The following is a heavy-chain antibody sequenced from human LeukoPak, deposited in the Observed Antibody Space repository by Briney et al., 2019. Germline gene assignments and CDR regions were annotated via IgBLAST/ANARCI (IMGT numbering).Heavy chain of an antibody. CDR2: ISSSGSTI. J-gene: IGHJ4*02. V-gene: IGHV3-48*03. Sequence: GGSLRLSCAASGFTFSSYEMNWVRQAPGKGLEWVSYISSSGSTIYYADSVKGRFTISRDNAKNSLYLQMNSLRAEDTAVYYCARGGGQLLDIDYWGQGTLVTVSS. CDR3: ARGGGQLLDIDY. D-gene: IGHD6-13*01. CDR1: GFTFSSYE.